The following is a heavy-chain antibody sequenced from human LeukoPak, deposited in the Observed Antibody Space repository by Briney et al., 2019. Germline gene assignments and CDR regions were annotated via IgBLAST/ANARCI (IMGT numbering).Heavy chain of an antibody. J-gene: IGHJ4*02. CDR2: ISSSGSTI. V-gene: IGHV3-48*03. CDR3: ARENQYSSSWADY. D-gene: IGHD6-13*01. Sequence: PGGSLRLSCAASGFTFSSYEMNWVRQAPGKGLEWVSYISSSGSTIYYADSVKGRFTISRDNAKNSLYLQMNSLRAEDTAVYYCARENQYSSSWADYWGQGTLVTVSS. CDR1: GFTFSSYE.